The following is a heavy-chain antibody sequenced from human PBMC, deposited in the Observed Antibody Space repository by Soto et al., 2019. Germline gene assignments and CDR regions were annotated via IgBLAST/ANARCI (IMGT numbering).Heavy chain of an antibody. V-gene: IGHV4-61*01. Sequence: QVQLQESCPGLVKPSETLSLTCTVSGGSVSSGSYYWSWIRQPPGKGLEWIGYIYYSVSTNYNPSLKSRVTISVDTSKNRFSLKVSSVTAADTAVYYCASYSSGWYDVIYWGQGTLVTVSS. CDR2: IYYSVST. D-gene: IGHD6-19*01. CDR3: ASYSSGWYDVIY. J-gene: IGHJ4*02. CDR1: GGSVSSGSYY.